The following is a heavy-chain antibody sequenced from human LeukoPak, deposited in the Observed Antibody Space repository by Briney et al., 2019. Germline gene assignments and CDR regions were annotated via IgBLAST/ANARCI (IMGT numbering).Heavy chain of an antibody. V-gene: IGHV3-33*01. CDR1: GFTFSSYG. CDR2: IWYDGSNK. D-gene: IGHD2-2*01. Sequence: GGSLRLSCAASGFTFSSYGMHWVRQAPGKGLEWVAVIWYDGSNKYCADSVKGRFTISRDNSKNTLYLQMNSLRAEDTAVYYCARAGGYCSSTSCPYYYYYGMDVWGQGTTVTVSS. CDR3: ARAGGYCSSTSCPYYYYYGMDV. J-gene: IGHJ6*02.